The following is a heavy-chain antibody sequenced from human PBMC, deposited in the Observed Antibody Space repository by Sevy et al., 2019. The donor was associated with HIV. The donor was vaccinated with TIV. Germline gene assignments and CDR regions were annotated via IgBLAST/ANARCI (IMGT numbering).Heavy chain of an antibody. CDR2: IIPVFGTT. CDR3: ARGITSIRGGGHYFDS. CDR1: GATFKNYA. Sequence: ASVKVSCKASGATFKNYAISWVRQAPGQGLEWMGEIIPVFGTTNYALKFQGRVTITADESTTTVYMELSSLTSEDTAVYYCARGITSIRGGGHYFDSWGQGALVTVSS. D-gene: IGHD1-20*01. V-gene: IGHV1-69*13. J-gene: IGHJ4*02.